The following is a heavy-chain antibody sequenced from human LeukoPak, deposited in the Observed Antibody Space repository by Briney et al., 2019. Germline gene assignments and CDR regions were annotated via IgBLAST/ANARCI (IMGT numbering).Heavy chain of an antibody. Sequence: ASVKVSCKVSGYTLTELSMHWVRQAPGKGLEWMGGFDPEDGETIYAQKFQGRVTMTEDTSTDTAYMELSSLRSEDTAVYYCATAPGYYDILTGYDYWGQGTLVTVSS. CDR3: ATAPGYYDILTGYDY. CDR2: FDPEDGET. CDR1: GYTLTELS. J-gene: IGHJ4*02. D-gene: IGHD3-9*01. V-gene: IGHV1-24*01.